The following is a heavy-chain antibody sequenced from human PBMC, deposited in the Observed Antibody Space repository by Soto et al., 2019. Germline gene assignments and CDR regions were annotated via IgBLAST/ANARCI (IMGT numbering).Heavy chain of an antibody. Sequence: QVQLQASGPGLVEPSQTLSLTCTVSGGSISSGGYYWSWIRQHPGKGLEWIGYIYYSGNTYYNPSIKSRVIISVDTSKNQFSLKLSSVTAADTAVYYCARYYYSSGTYSYFDYWGQGTLVTVSS. CDR2: IYYSGNT. D-gene: IGHD3-10*01. CDR3: ARYYYSSGTYSYFDY. V-gene: IGHV4-31*03. CDR1: GGSISSGGYY. J-gene: IGHJ4*02.